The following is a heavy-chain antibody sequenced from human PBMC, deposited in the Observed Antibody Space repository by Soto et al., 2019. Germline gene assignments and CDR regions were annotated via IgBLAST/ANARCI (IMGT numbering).Heavy chain of an antibody. CDR3: ASDRSSGWDQGYGMDV. V-gene: IGHV4-59*07. J-gene: IGHJ6*01. Sequence: SYTLALSSTLSVGSIRTYYWSWIRRPPGKGLEWMGYIYYSGSTSYNPSLKSRVTISVDTSKNQFSLKLRSVTAADTAVYYCASDRSSGWDQGYGMDVWGQGPTVTVYS. D-gene: IGHD6-19*01. CDR2: IYYSGST. CDR1: VGSIRTYY.